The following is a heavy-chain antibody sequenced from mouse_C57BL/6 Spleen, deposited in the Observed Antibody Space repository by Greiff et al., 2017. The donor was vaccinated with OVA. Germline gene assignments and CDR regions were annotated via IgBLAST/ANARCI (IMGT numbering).Heavy chain of an antibody. CDR2: IRNKANGYTT. CDR1: GFTFTDYY. D-gene: IGHD4-1*02. CDR3: ARYTLNWDFDY. V-gene: IGHV7-3*01. J-gene: IGHJ2*01. Sequence: EVMLVESGGGLVQPGGSLSLSCAASGFTFTDYYMSWVRQPPGKALEWLGFIRNKANGYTTEYSASMKGRFTIYRDNTQSILYLQMDALRAEYSATYYCARYTLNWDFDYWGQGTTLTVSS.